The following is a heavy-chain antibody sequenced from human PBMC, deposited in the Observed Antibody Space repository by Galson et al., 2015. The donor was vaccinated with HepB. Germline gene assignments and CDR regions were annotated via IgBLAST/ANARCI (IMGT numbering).Heavy chain of an antibody. D-gene: IGHD6-13*01. CDR1: GFTFRRFW. CDR3: ARDDLAAGDY. V-gene: IGHV3-7*01. CDR2: MKQDGSEK. Sequence: SLRLSCAASGFTFRRFWMSWVRQAPGKGLEWVATMKQDGSEKYYGDSVKGRFTISRDNAKNTLYLQMNSLRAEDTAVYYCARDDLAAGDYWGQGTLVTVSS. J-gene: IGHJ4*02.